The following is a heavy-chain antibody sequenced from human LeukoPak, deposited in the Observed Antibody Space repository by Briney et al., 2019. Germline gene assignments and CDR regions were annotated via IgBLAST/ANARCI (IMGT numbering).Heavy chain of an antibody. D-gene: IGHD3-22*01. V-gene: IGHV3-9*01. CDR1: GFTFDDYA. CDR3: AKDRQYYYDSSGYPDAFDI. J-gene: IGHJ3*02. Sequence: GGSLRLSCAASGFTFDDYAMHWVRQAPGRGLEWVSGISWNSGSIGYADSVKGRFTISRDNAKNSLYLQMNRLRAEDTALYYYAKDRQYYYDSSGYPDAFDIWGQGTMVTVSS. CDR2: ISWNSGSI.